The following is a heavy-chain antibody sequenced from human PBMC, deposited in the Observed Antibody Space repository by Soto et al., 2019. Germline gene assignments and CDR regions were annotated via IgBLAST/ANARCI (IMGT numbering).Heavy chain of an antibody. CDR2: ISGSGGST. Sequence: GSLRLSCAASGFTFSSYTMSWVRQAPGKGLEWVSAISGSGGSTYYAVSVKGRFSISRDNSKNTLYLQMNSLRPEDTAVYYCAKDGSYYDSPTESDYWGQGTLATVPS. D-gene: IGHD3-22*01. CDR3: AKDGSYYDSPTESDY. CDR1: GFTFSSYT. V-gene: IGHV3-23*01. J-gene: IGHJ4*02.